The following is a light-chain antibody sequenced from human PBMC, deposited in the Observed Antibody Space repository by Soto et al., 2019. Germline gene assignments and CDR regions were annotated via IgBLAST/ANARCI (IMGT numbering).Light chain of an antibody. CDR1: QGIRND. CDR3: LQDYNYPRT. CDR2: AAS. J-gene: IGKJ2*01. Sequence: ALQMTQSPSSLSASVGGRVTITCRASQGIRNDLGWYQQKPGKAPKLLIYAASTLQSGVPSRFSGSVSGTDFTLTISSLQPEDFATYYCLQDYNYPRTFGQGTKLEIK. V-gene: IGKV1-6*01.